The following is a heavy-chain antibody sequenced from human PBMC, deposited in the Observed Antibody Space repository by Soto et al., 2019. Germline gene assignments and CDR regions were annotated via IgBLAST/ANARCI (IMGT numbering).Heavy chain of an antibody. D-gene: IGHD3-3*01. CDR2: IYWDDDR. Sequence: KESGPTLVKPTQTLTLTCTFSGFSLSTSGVGVGWIRQPPGKALEWLALIYWDDDRRYSPSLKSRLTITKDTSKNQVVLTMTNMDPVDTATYYCAHSGYDFWSGYPGNNFDYWGQGTLVTVSS. CDR1: GFSLSTSGVG. J-gene: IGHJ4*02. CDR3: AHSGYDFWSGYPGNNFDY. V-gene: IGHV2-5*02.